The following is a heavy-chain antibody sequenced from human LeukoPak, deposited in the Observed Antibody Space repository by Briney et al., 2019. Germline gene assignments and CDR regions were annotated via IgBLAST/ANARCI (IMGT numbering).Heavy chain of an antibody. V-gene: IGHV6-1*01. CDR3: ARDTGGYYDSSGYYDY. D-gene: IGHD3-22*01. J-gene: IGHJ4*02. CDR2: TYYRSKWYN. CDR1: GDSVSSNSAA. Sequence: SQTLSLTCAISGDSVSSNSAAWNWIRQSPSRGLEWLGRTYYRSKWYNDYAVSVKSRMTINPDTSKNQFSLQLNSVTPEDTAVYYCARDTGGYYDSSGYYDYWGQGTLVTVSS.